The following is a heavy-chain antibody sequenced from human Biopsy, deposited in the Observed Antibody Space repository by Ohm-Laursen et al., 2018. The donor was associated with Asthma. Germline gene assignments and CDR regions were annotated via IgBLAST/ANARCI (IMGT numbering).Heavy chain of an antibody. CDR1: GFTFSSYS. J-gene: IGHJ4*02. D-gene: IGHD2-21*01. Sequence: GSLRLSCTASGFTFSSYSMHWVRQAPGRGPEYVSFIATDGSNKFYADSVKGRFTVSRDNSKHTLYLHMTGLRADDTGVYYCVKDHSAGYYYFDDWGQRAQVTVSS. CDR3: VKDHSAGYYYFDD. V-gene: IGHV3-64D*08. CDR2: IATDGSNK.